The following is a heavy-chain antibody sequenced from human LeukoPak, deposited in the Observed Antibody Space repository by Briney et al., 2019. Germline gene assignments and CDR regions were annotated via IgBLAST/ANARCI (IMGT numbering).Heavy chain of an antibody. D-gene: IGHD4-11*01. J-gene: IGHJ4*02. V-gene: IGHV4-30-4*08. CDR3: ARFNPYYSNTDY. CDR1: GGSISSGDYY. CDR2: IYYSGST. Sequence: PSETLSLTCTVSGGSISSGDYYWSWIRQPPGKGLEWIGYIYYSGSTYYNPSLKSRVTISVGTSKNQFSLKLSSVTAADTAVYYCARFNPYYSNTDYWGQGTLVTVSS.